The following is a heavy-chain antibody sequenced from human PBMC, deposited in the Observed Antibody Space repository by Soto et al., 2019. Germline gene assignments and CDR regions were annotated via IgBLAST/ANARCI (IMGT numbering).Heavy chain of an antibody. J-gene: IGHJ5*01. CDR3: AKGFVQWVALFES. D-gene: IGHD6-19*01. Sequence: PGGSLSLACIASGFTFSRDGMSWVRQAPGKGLEWVSLITDNGGSTYYADSVKGRFTISRDNSKNTLYLQMNNLRAEDTAIYYCAKGFVQWVALFESWGDGTLVTSSS. V-gene: IGHV3-23*01. CDR1: GFTFSRDG. CDR2: ITDNGGST.